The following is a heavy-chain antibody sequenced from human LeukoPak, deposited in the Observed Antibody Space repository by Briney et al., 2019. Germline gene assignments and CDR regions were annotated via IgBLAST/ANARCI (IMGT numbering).Heavy chain of an antibody. V-gene: IGHV4-61*08. CDR2: IYYSGST. Sequence: SQTLSLTCTVSGGSISSGDYYWSWIRQPPGKGLEWIGYIYYSGSTNYNPSLKSRVTISVDTSKNQFSLKLSSVTAADTAVYYCARGGQGGYARFFNYWGQGTLVTVSS. CDR3: ARGGQGGYARFFNY. CDR1: GGSISSGDYY. D-gene: IGHD5-12*01. J-gene: IGHJ4*02.